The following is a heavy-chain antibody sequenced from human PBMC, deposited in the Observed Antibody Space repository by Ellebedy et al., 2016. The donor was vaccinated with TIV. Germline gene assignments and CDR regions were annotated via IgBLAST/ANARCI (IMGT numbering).Heavy chain of an antibody. D-gene: IGHD3-9*01. J-gene: IGHJ4*02. CDR2: IYYSGSA. CDR3: ARGGDFDWLFSNF. CDR1: GGSIRSSSHY. V-gene: IGHV4-39*07. Sequence: MPGGSLRLSCTVSGGSIRSSSHYWGWIRQPPGKGLEWIGSIYYSGSAYYNPSLKSRVTVSVDTSKNQFSLNLSSLTAADTAVYYCARGGDFDWLFSNFWGQGTLVTVSS.